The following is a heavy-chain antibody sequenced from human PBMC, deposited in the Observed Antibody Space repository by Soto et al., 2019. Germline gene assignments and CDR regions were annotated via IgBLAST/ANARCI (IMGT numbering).Heavy chain of an antibody. Sequence: GGSLRLSCAASGFTVSSNYMSWVRQAPGKGLEWVSVIYSGGSTYYADSVKGRFTISRDNSKNTLYLQMNSLRAEDTAVYYCARSRDGPSASYYDSSGPLDYWGQGSLVTVPS. CDR2: IYSGGST. V-gene: IGHV3-53*01. CDR1: GFTVSSNY. J-gene: IGHJ4*02. D-gene: IGHD3-22*01. CDR3: ARSRDGPSASYYDSSGPLDY.